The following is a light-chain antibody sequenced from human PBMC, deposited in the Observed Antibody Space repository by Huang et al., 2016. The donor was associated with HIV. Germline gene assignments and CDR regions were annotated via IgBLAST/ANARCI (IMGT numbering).Light chain of an antibody. J-gene: IGKJ2*01. CDR2: GSS. V-gene: IGKV3-15*01. CDR1: QNVHGN. CDR3: QQYDSWPPRHT. Sequence: ETVLTQSPGTLSASLGGRVTLTCRASQNVHGNLAWYQQTPGQPPRLLMDGSSTRAAGVSGRFSASGSETHFTLTITSLQSEDFGIYYCQQYDSWPPRHTFGQGTRLE.